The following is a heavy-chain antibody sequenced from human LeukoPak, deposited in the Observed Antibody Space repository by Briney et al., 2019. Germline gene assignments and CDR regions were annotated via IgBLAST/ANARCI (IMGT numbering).Heavy chain of an antibody. D-gene: IGHD6-13*01. J-gene: IGHJ6*02. CDR2: ISSSGSTI. CDR1: GFTFSDYY. V-gene: IGHV3-11*01. Sequence: PGGSLRLSCAASGFTFSDYYMSWIRQAPGKGLEWVSYISSSGSTIYYADSVKGRFTISRDNAKNSLYLQMNSLRAEDTAVYYCARDRLGLAAAGTGYYYGMDVWGQGTTVTVSS. CDR3: ARDRLGLAAAGTGYYYGMDV.